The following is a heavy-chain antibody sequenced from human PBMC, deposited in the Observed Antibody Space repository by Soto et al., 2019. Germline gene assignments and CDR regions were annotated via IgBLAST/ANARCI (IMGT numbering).Heavy chain of an antibody. V-gene: IGHV3-30*18. CDR1: GFSFRSYG. CDR3: AKDLFSGGSYPNWFDP. CDR2: ISYDGSNQ. J-gene: IGHJ5*02. D-gene: IGHD1-26*01. Sequence: QVHLVESGGGVVQPGRSLRLSCEASGFSFRSYGLHWVRQAPGKGLEWIVLISYDGSNQFYADSVRGRFTISRDNSNNTLYLQLTSLRVEDTAVYYCAKDLFSGGSYPNWFDPWGHGTLVTVSS.